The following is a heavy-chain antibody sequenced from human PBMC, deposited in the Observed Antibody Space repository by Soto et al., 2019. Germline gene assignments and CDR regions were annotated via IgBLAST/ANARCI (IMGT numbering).Heavy chain of an antibody. D-gene: IGHD1-20*01. CDR1: GFTFSNYW. J-gene: IGHJ6*02. CDR2: IAKDGSEE. Sequence: QLVESGGGLVQPGGSRRLSCAASGFTFSNYWMSWVRQAPGKGLEWVAIIAKDGSEEYYVHSVEGRFTISRDNARYSVDLQMNSLRADDTAVYYCARDRRPGIYNGMDVWGQGTSVTVSS. V-gene: IGHV3-7*05. CDR3: ARDRRPGIYNGMDV.